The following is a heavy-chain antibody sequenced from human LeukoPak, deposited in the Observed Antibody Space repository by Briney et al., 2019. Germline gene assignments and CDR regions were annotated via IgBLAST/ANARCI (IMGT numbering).Heavy chain of an antibody. Sequence: GALRLSCAASGFTFSTFAMIWVRQPPGKGLEWVSSIFPSGGEVHYADSVRGRFTISRDNSKSTLSLQMNSLRAEDTAIYYCATYRQVLLPFESWGQGTLVTVSS. CDR3: ATYRQVLLPFES. CDR1: GFTFSTFA. J-gene: IGHJ4*02. CDR2: IFPSGGEV. V-gene: IGHV3-23*01. D-gene: IGHD2-8*02.